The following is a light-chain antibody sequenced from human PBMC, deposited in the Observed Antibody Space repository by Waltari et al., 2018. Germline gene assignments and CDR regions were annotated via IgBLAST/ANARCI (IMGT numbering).Light chain of an antibody. CDR2: AAS. J-gene: IGKJ4*01. Sequence: IQLTQSPSSLSASVGDRVTLTCRASQGISRSLAWSHQKPGKAPKLLIYAASALQSGVPSRFSGSGSGTDFTLTISSLQPEDFATYYCQQLNSYPLTFGGGTKVEIK. V-gene: IGKV1-9*01. CDR1: QGISRS. CDR3: QQLNSYPLT.